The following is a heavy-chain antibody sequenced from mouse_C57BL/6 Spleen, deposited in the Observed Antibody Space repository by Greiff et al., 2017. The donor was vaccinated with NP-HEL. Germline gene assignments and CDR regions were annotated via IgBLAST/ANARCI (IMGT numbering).Heavy chain of an antibody. CDR3: ARSSCGSSGYDFDY. CDR2: IYPGSGNT. D-gene: IGHD1-1*01. J-gene: IGHJ2*01. Sequence: QVQLQQSGAELVRPGASVKLSCKASGYTFTDYYINWVKQRPGQGLEWIARIYPGSGNTYYNEKFKGKATLTAENSSSTAYMQLSSLTTEDSAVYFCARSSCGSSGYDFDYWGQGTTLTVSS. CDR1: GYTFTDYY. V-gene: IGHV1-76*01.